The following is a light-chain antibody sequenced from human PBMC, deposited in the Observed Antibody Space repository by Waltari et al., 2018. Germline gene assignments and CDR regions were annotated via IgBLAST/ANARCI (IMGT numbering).Light chain of an antibody. CDR3: QVWVSGSDHYV. Sequence: SYVLTQPPSVSVAPGQTARISCDGNNIGSKNVHWYQQKPGQAPVLVVYDDGDRPSGIPERFSGSNSGNTATLTISRVDAGDEADYYCQVWVSGSDHYVFGTVTKVTVL. CDR2: DDG. J-gene: IGLJ1*01. V-gene: IGLV3-21*02. CDR1: NIGSKN.